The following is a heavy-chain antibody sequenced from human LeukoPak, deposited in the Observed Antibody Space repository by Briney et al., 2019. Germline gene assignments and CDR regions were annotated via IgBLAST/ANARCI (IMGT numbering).Heavy chain of an antibody. CDR2: ISHSGST. CDR1: GDSISSYY. D-gene: IGHD6-6*01. Sequence: SETLSLTCTVSGDSISSYYWSWIRQPPGKGLEWVGYISHSGSTNYNPSLSSRVTISVDTSKNQFPLELRSVTAADAAVYYCARHRSSSLYFDYWGQGTLVTVSP. J-gene: IGHJ4*02. CDR3: ARHRSSSLYFDY. V-gene: IGHV4-59*08.